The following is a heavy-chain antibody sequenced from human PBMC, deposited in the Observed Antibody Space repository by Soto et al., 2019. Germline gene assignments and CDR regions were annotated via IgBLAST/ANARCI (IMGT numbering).Heavy chain of an antibody. CDR1: GFTFSTYA. Sequence: EVQLVESGGGLVQPGGPLRLSCAASGFTFSTYAMHWVRQAPGKGLEYVSLISGDGRSTYYANSGRGRFTISRDNSKNTLYLQMGSLRAEDMAVYYCARVCSTTSCYGAFDIWGQGTMVIVSS. CDR3: ARVCSTTSCYGAFDI. D-gene: IGHD2-2*01. CDR2: ISGDGRST. J-gene: IGHJ3*02. V-gene: IGHV3-64*01.